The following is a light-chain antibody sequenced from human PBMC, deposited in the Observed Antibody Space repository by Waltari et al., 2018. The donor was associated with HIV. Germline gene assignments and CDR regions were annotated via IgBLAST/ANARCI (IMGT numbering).Light chain of an antibody. CDR3: QVWDSSSDHYV. V-gene: IGLV3-21*02. CDR2: DDS. J-gene: IGLJ1*01. CDR1: NIGSKS. Sequence: SYALTQPPSVSVAPGQTTMTTRGGHNIGSKSVHCYQQMPRQAPVLVVYDDSDRPSGIPERFSGSNSGNTATLTISRVEAGDEADYYCQVWDSSSDHYVFGTGTKVTVL.